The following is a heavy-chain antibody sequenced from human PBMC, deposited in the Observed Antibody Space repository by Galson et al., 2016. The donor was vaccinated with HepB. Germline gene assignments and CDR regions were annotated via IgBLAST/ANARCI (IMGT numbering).Heavy chain of an antibody. Sequence: SLRLSCAGSGFTVSRDYMSWVRQAPGKGLEWVSVIYSRGSAYSADSVKGRFTISRDNSKNTLYLQMNSLKAEDTAVYYCARDWGSSWWLHWGQGALVTVSS. D-gene: IGHD6-13*01. J-gene: IGHJ4*02. CDR1: GFTVSRDY. CDR3: ARDWGSSWWLH. V-gene: IGHV3-66*01. CDR2: IYSRGSA.